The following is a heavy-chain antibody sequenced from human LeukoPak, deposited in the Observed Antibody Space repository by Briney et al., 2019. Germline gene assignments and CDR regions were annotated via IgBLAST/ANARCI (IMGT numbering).Heavy chain of an antibody. CDR1: GGPISSYY. V-gene: IGHV4-59*01. CDR3: ARVVTTPASAFDI. D-gene: IGHD4-17*01. J-gene: IGHJ3*02. Sequence: SETLSLTCTVSGGPISSYYWSWIRQPPGKGLEWIGYIYYSGSTNYNPSLKSRDTISVDTSKNQFSLKLSSVTAADTAVYYCARVVTTPASAFDIWGQGTMVTVSS. CDR2: IYYSGST.